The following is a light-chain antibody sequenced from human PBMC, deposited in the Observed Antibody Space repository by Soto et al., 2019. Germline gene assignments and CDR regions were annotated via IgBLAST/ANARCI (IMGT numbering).Light chain of an antibody. CDR3: SSYAGSNNLV. J-gene: IGLJ2*01. V-gene: IGLV2-8*01. CDR1: SSDVGSYIY. CDR2: EVS. Sequence: QSVLTQPPSASGSPGQSVTISCTGTSSDVGSYIYVSWYQHHPGKAPKLMIYEVSKRPSGVPDRFSGSKSGNTASLTVSGLQAEDEADYYCSSYAGSNNLVFGGGTKVTVL.